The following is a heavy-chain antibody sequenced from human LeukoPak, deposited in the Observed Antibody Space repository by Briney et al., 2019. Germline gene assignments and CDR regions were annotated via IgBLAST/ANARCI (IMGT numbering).Heavy chain of an antibody. J-gene: IGHJ5*02. D-gene: IGHD3-3*01. V-gene: IGHV1-69*01. Sequence: SVKVSCKASGGTFSSYAISWVRQAPGQGLEWMGGIIPIFGTANYAQKFQGRVTITADESTSTAYMELSSLRSEDTAVYYCARAGPITVFGVVINNWFDPWGQGTLVTVSS. CDR1: GGTFSSYA. CDR3: ARAGPITVFGVVINNWFDP. CDR2: IIPIFGTA.